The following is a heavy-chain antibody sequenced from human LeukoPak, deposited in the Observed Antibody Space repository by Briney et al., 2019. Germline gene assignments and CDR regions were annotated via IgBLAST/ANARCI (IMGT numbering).Heavy chain of an antibody. J-gene: IGHJ4*02. CDR1: GFTVSSNY. Sequence: GGSLRLSCAASGFTVSSNYMSWVRQAPGKGLEWVSSISSSSSYIYYADSVKGRSTISRDNAKNSLYLQMDSLRAEDMAVYYCARDRIFDYWGQGTLVTVSS. CDR3: ARDRIFDY. V-gene: IGHV3-21*01. CDR2: ISSSSSYI.